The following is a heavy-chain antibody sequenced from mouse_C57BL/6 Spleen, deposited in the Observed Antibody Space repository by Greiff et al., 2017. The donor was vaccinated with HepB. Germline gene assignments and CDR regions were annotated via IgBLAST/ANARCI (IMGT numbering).Heavy chain of an antibody. Sequence: QVQLQQPGAELVMPGASVKLSCKASGYTFTSYWMHWVKQRPGQGLEWIGEIDPSDSYTNYNQKFKGKSTLTVDKSSSTADMQLSSLTSEDSAVYYCARNWEGAMDYWGQGTSVTVSS. CDR1: GYTFTSYW. D-gene: IGHD4-1*01. CDR2: IDPSDSYT. V-gene: IGHV1-69*01. J-gene: IGHJ4*01. CDR3: ARNWEGAMDY.